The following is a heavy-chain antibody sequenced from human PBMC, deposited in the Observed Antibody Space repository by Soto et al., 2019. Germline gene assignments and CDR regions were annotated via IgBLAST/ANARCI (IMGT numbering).Heavy chain of an antibody. D-gene: IGHD1-26*01. Sequence: SGAEVKKPGASVKVSCKASGYTFTGYDINWVRQATGQGLEWMGWMNPNSGNTGYAQNFQGRVTMTRDNSITTAYMELTSLRDDDSAVYYCAGEKVGTTGIDFWGQGTLVTVSS. CDR3: AGEKVGTTGIDF. V-gene: IGHV1-8*01. J-gene: IGHJ4*02. CDR1: GYTFTGYD. CDR2: MNPNSGNT.